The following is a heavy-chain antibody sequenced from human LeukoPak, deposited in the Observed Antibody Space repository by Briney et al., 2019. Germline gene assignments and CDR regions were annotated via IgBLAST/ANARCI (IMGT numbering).Heavy chain of an antibody. CDR1: GYTLTELS. CDR2: FDPEDGET. J-gene: IGHJ6*02. CDR3: VTLGWFGEAYGMDV. V-gene: IGHV1-24*01. D-gene: IGHD3-10*01. Sequence: ASVKVSCKVSGYTLTELSIHWVRQAPGKGLERMGGFDPEDGETIYAQKFQGRVTMTEDTSTDTAYMELSSLRSEGTAVYYCVTLGWFGEAYGMDVWGQGTTVTVSS.